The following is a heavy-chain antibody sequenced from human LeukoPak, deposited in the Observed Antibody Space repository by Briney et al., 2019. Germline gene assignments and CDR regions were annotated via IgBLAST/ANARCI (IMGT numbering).Heavy chain of an antibody. CDR2: IWYDGSNK. J-gene: IGHJ6*03. D-gene: IGHD1-26*01. V-gene: IGHV3-33*06. Sequence: PGRSLRLSCAASGFTFSSYGMHWVRQAPGKGLEWVAVIWYDGSNKYYADSVKGRFTISRDNSKNTLYLQMNSLRAEDAAVCYCAKDPRGSYSRDYYYYMDVWGKGTTVTVPS. CDR1: GFTFSSYG. CDR3: AKDPRGSYSRDYYYYMDV.